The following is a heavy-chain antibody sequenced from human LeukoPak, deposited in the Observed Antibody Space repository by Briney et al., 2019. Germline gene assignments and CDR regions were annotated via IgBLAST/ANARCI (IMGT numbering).Heavy chain of an antibody. D-gene: IGHD6-13*01. CDR2: IKPDGTTK. J-gene: IGHJ4*02. CDR1: GFTFSNYA. Sequence: PGGSLRLSCAASGFTFSNYAMNWVRQAPGKGLEWVANIKPDGTTKFYVDSVKGRFTISRDNALNSLYLQMNSLRAEDTAIYYCARSIPYGTTWYGRSDYWGQGTLVTVSS. V-gene: IGHV3-7*03. CDR3: ARSIPYGTTWYGRSDY.